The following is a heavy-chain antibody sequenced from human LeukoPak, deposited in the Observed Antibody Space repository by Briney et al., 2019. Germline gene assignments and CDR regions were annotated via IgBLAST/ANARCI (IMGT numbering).Heavy chain of an antibody. D-gene: IGHD5-18*01. CDR1: GGSISSGSYY. CDR2: IYTSGST. J-gene: IGHJ4*02. V-gene: IGHV4-61*02. CDR3: AKDLRGYSYGLFDY. Sequence: SQTLSLTCTVSGGSISSGSYYWSWIRQPAGKGLEWIGRIYTSGSTNYNPSLKSRVTISVDTSKNQFSLKLSSVTAADTALYYCAKDLRGYSYGLFDYWGQGTLVTVSS.